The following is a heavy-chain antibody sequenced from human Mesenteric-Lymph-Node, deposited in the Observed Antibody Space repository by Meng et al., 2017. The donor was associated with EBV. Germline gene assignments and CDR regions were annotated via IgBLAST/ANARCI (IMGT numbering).Heavy chain of an antibody. CDR3: ARVSEISGTWLDC. V-gene: IGHV4-4*02. CDR1: GGSISGKNW. D-gene: IGHD1-7*01. J-gene: IGHJ1*01. Sequence: QVELQEAGPGLVKPSGTLALTFAVSGGSISGKNWWSWIRQPPGKGLEWIGEVFHIGSTNYNPSLKSRVTISLDKSKNQFSLKLTSVTAADTAVYFCARVSEISGTWLDCWGQGTLVTVSS. CDR2: VFHIGST.